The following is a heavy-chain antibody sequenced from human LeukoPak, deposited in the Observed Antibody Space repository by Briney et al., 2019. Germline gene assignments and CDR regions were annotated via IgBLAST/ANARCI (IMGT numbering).Heavy chain of an antibody. J-gene: IGHJ4*02. Sequence: SVKVSCKASRGTFNSYAISWVRQAPGQGLEWMGGLIPIFGTANYAQKFQGRGTITADASTSTAYMDLTSLRSEDTALYYCARAPNFYDSSGYLLSLDYWGQGTLVTVSS. CDR1: RGTFNSYA. CDR2: LIPIFGTA. CDR3: ARAPNFYDSSGYLLSLDY. D-gene: IGHD3-22*01. V-gene: IGHV1-69*13.